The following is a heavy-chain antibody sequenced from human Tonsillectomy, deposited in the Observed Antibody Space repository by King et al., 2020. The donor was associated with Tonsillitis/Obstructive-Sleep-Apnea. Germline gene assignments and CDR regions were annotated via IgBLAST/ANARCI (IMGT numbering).Heavy chain of an antibody. D-gene: IGHD2-2*01. CDR2: IIPIFGTA. V-gene: IGHV1-69*12. CDR1: GGTFSSYA. Sequence: QLVQSGAEVKKPGSSVKVSCKASGGTFSSYAISWVRQAPGQGLEWMGGIIPIFGTANYAQKFQGRVTITADESTSTAYMELSSLRSEDTAVYYCASGTVVPADLSYYYYMDVWGKGTTVTVSS. CDR3: ASGTVVPADLSYYYYMDV. J-gene: IGHJ6*03.